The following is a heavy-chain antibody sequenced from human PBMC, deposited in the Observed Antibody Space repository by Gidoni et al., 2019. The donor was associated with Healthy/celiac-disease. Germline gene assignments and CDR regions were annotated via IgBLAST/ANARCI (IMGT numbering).Heavy chain of an antibody. CDR1: GGSFSGYY. V-gene: IGHV4-34*01. D-gene: IGHD6-19*01. J-gene: IGHJ5*02. CDR3: ARGSLDSIAVAGLHP. CDR2: INHSGST. Sequence: QVQLQQWGAGLLKPSETLSLTCAVYGGSFSGYYWSWIRQPPGKGLEWIGEINHSGSTNYNPSLKSRVTISVDTSKNQFSLKLSSVTAADTAVYYCARGSLDSIAVAGLHPWGQGTLVTVSS.